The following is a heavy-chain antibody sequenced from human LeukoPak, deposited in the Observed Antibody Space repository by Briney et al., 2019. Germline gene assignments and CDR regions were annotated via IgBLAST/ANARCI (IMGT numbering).Heavy chain of an antibody. V-gene: IGHV4-59*08. J-gene: IGHJ3*02. Sequence: ASETLSLTCTVSGSSISRYYWSWIRQPPGKGLEWIGYIYYSGSTNYNPSLKSRVTISVDPSKHQFSLKLSSVTAADTAVYYCAALYYYDSSGYELNAFDIWGQGTMVTVSS. D-gene: IGHD3-22*01. CDR3: AALYYYDSSGYELNAFDI. CDR2: IYYSGST. CDR1: GSSISRYY.